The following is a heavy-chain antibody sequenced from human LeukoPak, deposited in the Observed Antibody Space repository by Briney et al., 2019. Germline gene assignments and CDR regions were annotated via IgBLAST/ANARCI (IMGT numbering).Heavy chain of an antibody. CDR1: GYTFMTFTYG. V-gene: IGHV1-18*01. D-gene: IGHD3-10*01. CDR3: ARALVDEFVRGVHFDF. CDR2: ISAYIGTT. J-gene: IGHJ4*02. Sequence: GASVKVSCKTSGYTFMTFTYGVGWVRQAPGQGLELMGWISAYIGTTNTAQKFQGRVTMTTDTSTSTAYMELRGLRSDDTAVYYCARALVDEFVRGVHFDFWGPGTLVTVSS.